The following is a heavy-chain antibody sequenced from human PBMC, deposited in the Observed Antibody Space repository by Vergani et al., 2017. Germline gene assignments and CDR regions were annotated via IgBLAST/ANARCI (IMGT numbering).Heavy chain of an antibody. CDR2: ISAYNGNT. V-gene: IGHV1-18*01. Sequence: QVQLVQSGAEVKKPGASVKVSCKASGYTFTSYGISWVRQAPGQGLEWMGWISAYNGNTNYAQKLQGRVTMTTDTSTSTAYMELRSRRSDDTAVYYCAEVQHYDFCSEAYYFDYWGQGTLVTVSS. CDR3: AEVQHYDFCSEAYYFDY. D-gene: IGHD3-3*01. J-gene: IGHJ4*02. CDR1: GYTFTSYG.